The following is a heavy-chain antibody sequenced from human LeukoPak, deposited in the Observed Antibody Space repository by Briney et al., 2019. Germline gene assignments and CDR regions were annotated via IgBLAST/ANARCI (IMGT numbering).Heavy chain of an antibody. Sequence: SETLSLTCTVSGDSISSYYWSWIRQPPGKGLEWIGYIYYTGSTNYNPPPKSRVTISVDTSKNQFSLKLGSVTAADTAVYYCARVRHGWLDPWGQGTLVTVSS. D-gene: IGHD3-16*01. CDR1: GDSISSYY. J-gene: IGHJ5*02. CDR3: ARVRHGWLDP. CDR2: IYYTGST. V-gene: IGHV4-59*01.